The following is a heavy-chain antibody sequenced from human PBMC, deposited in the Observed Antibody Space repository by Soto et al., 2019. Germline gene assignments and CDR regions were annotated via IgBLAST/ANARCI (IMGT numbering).Heavy chain of an antibody. CDR1: GFTFSSYG. V-gene: IGHV3-33*01. Sequence: PGGSLRLSCAASGFTFSSYGMHWVRQAPGKGLEWVAVIWYDGSNKYYADSVKGRFTISRDNSKNTLYLQMNSLRAEDTAVYYCARVLAYCGGDCYFMADYYFDYGGREPLVTVSS. CDR3: ARVLAYCGGDCYFMADYYFDY. CDR2: IWYDGSNK. J-gene: IGHJ4*02. D-gene: IGHD2-21*02.